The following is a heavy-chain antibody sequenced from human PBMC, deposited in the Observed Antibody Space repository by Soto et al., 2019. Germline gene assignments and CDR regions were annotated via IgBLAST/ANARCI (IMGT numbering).Heavy chain of an antibody. CDR2: INAGNVNT. Sequence: GPSVRVSCKASGDTFTSYAMHWVRQAPGQSLEWIGWINAGNVNTKXXQKFQGRXXITRERSASTAYMELXSLRSEDTAVYYCARDPSYYGMDVWAQGTTVTVSS. CDR3: ARDPSYYGMDV. CDR1: GDTFTSYA. V-gene: IGHV1-3*01. J-gene: IGHJ6*02.